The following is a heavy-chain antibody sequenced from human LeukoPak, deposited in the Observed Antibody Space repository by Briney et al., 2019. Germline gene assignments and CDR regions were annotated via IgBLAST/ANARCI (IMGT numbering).Heavy chain of an antibody. J-gene: IGHJ4*02. Sequence: GGSLRLSCAASGFTFSSYAMSWVRQAPGKGLEWVSAISGSGGSTYYADSVKGRFTISRDNFKNTPYLQMNSLRAEDTAVYYCARRFLEWLLIDYWGQGTLVTVSS. V-gene: IGHV3-23*01. CDR1: GFTFSSYA. CDR2: ISGSGGST. D-gene: IGHD3-3*01. CDR3: ARRFLEWLLIDY.